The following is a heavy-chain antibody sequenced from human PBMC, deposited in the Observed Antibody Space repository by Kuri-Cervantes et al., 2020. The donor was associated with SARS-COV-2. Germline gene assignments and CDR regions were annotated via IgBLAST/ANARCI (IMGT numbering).Heavy chain of an antibody. CDR3: AKDRRWVGAEKYYFDY. D-gene: IGHD1-26*01. Sequence: SLKISCAASGFTFSSYAMSWVRQAPGKGLEWVSAISGSGGSTYYADSVKGQFTISRDNSKNTLYLQMNSLRAEDTAVYYCAKDRRWVGAEKYYFDYWGQGTLVTVSS. V-gene: IGHV3-23*01. CDR2: ISGSGGST. CDR1: GFTFSSYA. J-gene: IGHJ4*02.